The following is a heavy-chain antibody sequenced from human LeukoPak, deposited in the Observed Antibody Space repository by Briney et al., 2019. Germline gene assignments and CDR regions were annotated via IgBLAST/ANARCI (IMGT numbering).Heavy chain of an antibody. CDR3: ARDADYYGSGRPFYYYYMDV. CDR1: GYTFTSYY. CDR2: INPNSGGT. J-gene: IGHJ6*03. D-gene: IGHD3-10*01. Sequence: ASVKVSCKASGYTFTSYYMHWVRQAPGQGLEWMGWINPNSGGTNYAQKFQGRVTMTRDTSISTAYMGLSSLRSDDTAVYYCARDADYYGSGRPFYYYYMDVWGKGTTVTISS. V-gene: IGHV1-2*02.